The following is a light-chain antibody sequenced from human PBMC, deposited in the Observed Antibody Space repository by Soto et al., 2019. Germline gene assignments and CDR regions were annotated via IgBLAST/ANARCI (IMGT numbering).Light chain of an antibody. Sequence: EIVLTQSPDNLSLSPGERATLSCRASQSVSAGRLAWYQQKPGQAPRLLLYSASSRTTAIPQRFSGSGSGTDFTLTISRLEPEDFAVYYCQQYGNSPSTFGQGTKVDIK. V-gene: IGKV3-20*01. CDR2: SAS. CDR3: QQYGNSPST. CDR1: QSVSAGR. J-gene: IGKJ1*01.